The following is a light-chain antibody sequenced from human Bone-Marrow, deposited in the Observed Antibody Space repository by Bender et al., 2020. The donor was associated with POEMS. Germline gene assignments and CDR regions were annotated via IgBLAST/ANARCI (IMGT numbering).Light chain of an antibody. Sequence: QSALTQPASMSGSPGQSVTISCTGTISDVGGYSHVSWYQHYPGKAPKLLIYDVTKRPSGVPHRFSASRSGNTASLTVSGLQPEDEATYFCSAYTVTNTYVFGTGTEVIVL. J-gene: IGLJ1*01. CDR2: DVT. V-gene: IGLV2-8*01. CDR3: SAYTVTNTYV. CDR1: ISDVGGYSH.